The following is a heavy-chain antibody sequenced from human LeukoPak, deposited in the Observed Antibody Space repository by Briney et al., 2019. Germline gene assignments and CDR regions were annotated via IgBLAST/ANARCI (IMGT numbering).Heavy chain of an antibody. CDR2: IRSKANSYAT. CDR3: TRHSPSYYYDSSGYYRIAEYFQH. Sequence: GGSLRLSCAASGFTFRGSAMHWVRQASGKGLEWVGRIRSKANSYATAYAASVKGRFTISRDDSKNTAYLQMNSLKTEDTAVYYCTRHSPSYYYDSSGYYRIAEYFQHWGQGTLVTVSS. D-gene: IGHD3-22*01. CDR1: GFTFRGSA. V-gene: IGHV3-73*01. J-gene: IGHJ1*01.